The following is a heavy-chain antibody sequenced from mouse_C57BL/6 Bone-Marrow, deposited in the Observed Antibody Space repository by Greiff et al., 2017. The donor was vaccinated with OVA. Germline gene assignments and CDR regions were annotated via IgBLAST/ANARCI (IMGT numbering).Heavy chain of an antibody. CDR1: GYTFTSYW. V-gene: IGHV1-64*01. CDR2: IHPNSGGT. J-gene: IGHJ3*01. D-gene: IGHD4-1*01. CDR3: ARSGTRAWFAY. Sequence: QVQLKQPGAELVKPGASVKLSCKASGYTFTSYWMHWVKQRPGQGLEWIGMIHPNSGGTNYNEKFKSKATLTVDKSSSTAYMQLSSLTSEDSAVYYCARSGTRAWFAYWGQGTLVTVSA.